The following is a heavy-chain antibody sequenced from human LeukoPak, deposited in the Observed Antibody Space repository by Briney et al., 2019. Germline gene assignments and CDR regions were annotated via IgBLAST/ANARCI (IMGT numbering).Heavy chain of an antibody. Sequence: GGSLRLSCAASGFTFSSYWMSWVRQAPGKGLEWVANIKQDGSEKYYVDSVKGRFTISRDNAKNSLYLQMNSLRVEDTAVYYCVRGKSGSYGTKGYWGQGTLVTVSS. CDR1: GFTFSSYW. CDR2: IKQDGSEK. V-gene: IGHV3-7*01. J-gene: IGHJ4*02. CDR3: VRGKSGSYGTKGY. D-gene: IGHD1-26*01.